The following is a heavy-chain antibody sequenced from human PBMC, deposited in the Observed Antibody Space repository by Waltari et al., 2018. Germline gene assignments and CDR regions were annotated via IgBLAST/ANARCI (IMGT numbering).Heavy chain of an antibody. CDR1: GFTFSHYG. CDR2: ISDYGSST. D-gene: IGHD3-3*02. Sequence: QVQLVESGGGVVQPGRSLRLSCAASGFTFSHYGMHWVRQAPGKGLEWVAVISDYGSSTYYGDSVKGRFTLSRDNSRNTLNLQMNRLRTEDTAMYYCVSYPIFQGAVDAFDIWGQGTMVTVSS. V-gene: IGHV3-30*03. J-gene: IGHJ3*02. CDR3: VSYPIFQGAVDAFDI.